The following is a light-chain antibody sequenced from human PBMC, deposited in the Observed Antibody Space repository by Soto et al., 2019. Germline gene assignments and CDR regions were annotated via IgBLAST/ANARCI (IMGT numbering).Light chain of an antibody. CDR3: QQYGSSPTWT. CDR1: QTVTNNH. CDR2: NVS. J-gene: IGKJ1*01. V-gene: IGKV3-20*01. Sequence: EIVLTQSPDTLSLSPGGRATLSCRASQTVTNNHLAWYQQKPGQAPRLLIYNVSRRATGIPDRFSGSGSGTDFTLTISRLEPEDFAVYYCQQYGSSPTWTFGLGTTVDIK.